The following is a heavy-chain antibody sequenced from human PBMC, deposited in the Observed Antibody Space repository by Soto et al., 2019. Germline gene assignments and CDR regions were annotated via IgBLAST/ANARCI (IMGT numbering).Heavy chain of an antibody. J-gene: IGHJ6*02. CDR3: VRDSGRGYGMDV. D-gene: IGHD3-10*01. V-gene: IGHV3-48*02. CDR2: ISGSSKTI. Sequence: VGSLRLSCITSGFTCSSHKMNWVRQAPGKGLEWISYISGSSKTIYYAASVKGRFTISRDNAKNSLYLEMNSLRDEDTAVYSCVRDSGRGYGMDVWGPGTTVTVSS. CDR1: GFTCSSHK.